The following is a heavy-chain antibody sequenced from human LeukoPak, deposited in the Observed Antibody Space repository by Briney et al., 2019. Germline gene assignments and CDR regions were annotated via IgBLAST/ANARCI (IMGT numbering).Heavy chain of an antibody. J-gene: IGHJ5*02. CDR1: GGSISSGGYY. CDR2: IYYSGST. CDR3: ARYLQQLSGFDP. Sequence: PSQTLSLTCTVSGGSISSGGYYWSWIRQHPGKGLEWIGYIYYSGSTYYNSSLKSRVTISVDTSKNQFSLKLSSVTAADTAVYYCARYLQQLSGFDPWGQGTLVTVSS. D-gene: IGHD6-13*01. V-gene: IGHV4-31*03.